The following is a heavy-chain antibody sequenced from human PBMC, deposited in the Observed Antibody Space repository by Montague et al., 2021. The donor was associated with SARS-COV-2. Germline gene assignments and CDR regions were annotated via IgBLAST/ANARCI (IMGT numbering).Heavy chain of an antibody. Sequence: SETLSLTCAVYGGSFSGYYWSWIRQPPGKGLEWIGEINHSGSINYNPSLKSRVTISVDTAKNQFSLKLSSVNAADTAVYYCARVPDYYDSSGYYFDAFDIWGEGTMVTVSS. CDR1: GGSFSGYY. CDR3: ARVPDYYDSSGYYFDAFDI. J-gene: IGHJ3*02. V-gene: IGHV4-34*01. CDR2: INHSGSI. D-gene: IGHD3-22*01.